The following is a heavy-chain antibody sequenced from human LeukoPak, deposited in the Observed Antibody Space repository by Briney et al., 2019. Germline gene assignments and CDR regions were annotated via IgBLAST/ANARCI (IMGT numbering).Heavy chain of an antibody. Sequence: SETLSLTCTVSGSSIRSYYWSWIRQPPGKGLEWIGYIYYSGITNCNPSLKSRVTISVDTSKNQFSLKLSSVTAADTAVYYCARFRGYSYVPYYYYGMDVWGQGTTVTVSS. CDR1: GSSIRSYY. CDR2: IYYSGIT. CDR3: ARFRGYSYVPYYYYGMDV. J-gene: IGHJ6*02. D-gene: IGHD5-18*01. V-gene: IGHV4-59*01.